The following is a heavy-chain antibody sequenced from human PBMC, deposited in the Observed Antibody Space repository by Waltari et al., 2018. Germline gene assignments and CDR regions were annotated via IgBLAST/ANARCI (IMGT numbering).Heavy chain of an antibody. CDR1: GGTFSSYA. CDR2: IIPIFGTA. Sequence: QVQLVQSGAEVKKPGSSVKVSCKASGGTFSSYAISWVRQATGQGLEWMGRIIPIFGTANYAQKFQGRVTITADKSTSTAYMELSSLRSEDTAVYYCAVGYYGSGSYSFYFDYWGQGTLVTVSS. J-gene: IGHJ4*02. CDR3: AVGYYGSGSYSFYFDY. D-gene: IGHD3-10*01. V-gene: IGHV1-69*08.